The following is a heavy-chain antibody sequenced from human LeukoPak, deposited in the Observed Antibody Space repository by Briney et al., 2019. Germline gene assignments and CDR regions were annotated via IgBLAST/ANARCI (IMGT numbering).Heavy chain of an antibody. Sequence: SETLSLTCALSGGSITDYFYNWVRQPPGKGLEWIGSIYYSGSTYYNPSLKSRVTISVDTSKNQFSLKLSSVTAADTAVYYCAKHYDSSGYPLYYFDYWGQGTLVTVSS. V-gene: IGHV4-39*01. CDR1: GGSITDYF. CDR2: IYYSGST. D-gene: IGHD3-22*01. J-gene: IGHJ4*02. CDR3: AKHYDSSGYPLYYFDY.